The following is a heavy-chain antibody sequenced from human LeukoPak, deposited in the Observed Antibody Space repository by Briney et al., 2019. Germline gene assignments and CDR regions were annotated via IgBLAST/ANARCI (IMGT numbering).Heavy chain of an antibody. J-gene: IGHJ4*02. CDR1: GFTFSSYA. V-gene: IGHV3-23*01. D-gene: IGHD3-16*02. Sequence: PGGSLRLSCAASGFTFSSYAMSWVRQAPGKGLEWVSAISGSGGSTYYADSVKGRFTISRDNSKNTLYLQMNSLRAEDTAVYYCAKEDHYDYVWGSYRQHFDYWGQGTLVTVSS. CDR2: ISGSGGST. CDR3: AKEDHYDYVWGSYRQHFDY.